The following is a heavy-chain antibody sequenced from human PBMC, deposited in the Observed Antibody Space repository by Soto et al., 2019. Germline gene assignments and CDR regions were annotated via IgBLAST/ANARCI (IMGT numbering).Heavy chain of an antibody. J-gene: IGHJ4*02. CDR1: GDSVSSTSTA. D-gene: IGHD6-19*01. CDR2: TYYRSNWYT. Sequence: LSLTCAISGDSVSSTSTAWSWIRQSPSRGLEWLGRTYYRSNWYTDYAVSVKSRITISPDTSKNQFSLQLNSVTPEDTAVYYCARGSYYSGWVWGQGTLVTVSS. CDR3: ARGSYYSGWV. V-gene: IGHV6-1*01.